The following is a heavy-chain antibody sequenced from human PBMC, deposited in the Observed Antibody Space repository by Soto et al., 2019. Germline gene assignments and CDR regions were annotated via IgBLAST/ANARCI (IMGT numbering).Heavy chain of an antibody. V-gene: IGHV3-23*01. CDR2: ISSGGGSP. D-gene: IGHD1-26*01. CDR3: AKGDGRIVPRHFDY. J-gene: IGHJ4*02. CDR1: GFTFSDYA. Sequence: QLLESGGGLVQPGGSLRLSCAASGFTFSDYAMSWVRQAPGKGLEWVSSISSGGGSPYHADSVKGRFTISRNNSKNTLFLQMNSLRAEDTAVYYCAKGDGRIVPRHFDYWGQGTLVTVSS.